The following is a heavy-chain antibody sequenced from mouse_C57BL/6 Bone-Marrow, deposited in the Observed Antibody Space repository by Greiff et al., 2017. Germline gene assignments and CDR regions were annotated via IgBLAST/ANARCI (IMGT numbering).Heavy chain of an antibody. Sequence: QVQLQQPGAELVKPGASVKLSCKASGYTFTSYWMHWVKQRPGQGLEWIGMIHPNSGSTNYNEKFKSKATLTVDKSSSTAYMQLSSLTSEDSAVYYCAIPLYDYDRASFAYWGQGTLVTVSA. J-gene: IGHJ3*01. CDR2: IHPNSGST. V-gene: IGHV1-64*01. CDR3: AIPLYDYDRASFAY. CDR1: GYTFTSYW. D-gene: IGHD2-4*01.